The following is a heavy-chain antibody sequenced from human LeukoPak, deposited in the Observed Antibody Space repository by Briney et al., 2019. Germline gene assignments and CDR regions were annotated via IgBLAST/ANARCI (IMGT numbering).Heavy chain of an antibody. J-gene: IGHJ4*02. Sequence: GASVKVSCKSSGYTFTNYEISWVRQATGQGLEWMGWMNPNSEDTAYAQKFQGRISMTRSTSISTAYMELSSLRSEDTAVYYCGRGLGSYDSSELTWPMISFWGQGTVVTVSS. V-gene: IGHV1-8*01. CDR2: MNPNSEDT. D-gene: IGHD3-22*01. CDR1: GYTFTNYE. CDR3: GRGLGSYDSSELTWPMISF.